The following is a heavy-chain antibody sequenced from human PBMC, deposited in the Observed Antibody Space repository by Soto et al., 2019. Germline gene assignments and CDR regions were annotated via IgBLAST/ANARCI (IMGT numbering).Heavy chain of an antibody. V-gene: IGHV4-34*01. CDR2: INHSGST. CDR3: ARLYCSSTSCSDAFDI. D-gene: IGHD2-2*01. J-gene: IGHJ3*02. Sequence: PSETLSLTCAVYGGSFSGYYWSWIRQPPGKGLEWIGEINHSGSTNYNPSLKSRVTISVDTSKNQFSLKLSSVTAADTAVYYCARLYCSSTSCSDAFDIWGQGTMVTVSS. CDR1: GGSFSGYY.